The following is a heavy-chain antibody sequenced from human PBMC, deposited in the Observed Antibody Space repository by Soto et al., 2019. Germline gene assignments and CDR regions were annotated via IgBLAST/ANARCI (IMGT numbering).Heavy chain of an antibody. V-gene: IGHV3-23*01. Sequence: EVQLLESGGGLVQPGGSLRLSCAASGFTFSSYAMSWVRQAPGQGLEWVSAISGSGGSTYYADSVKGRFNISRDNSKNTLYLQMNSLRAEDTAVYYCAKDPRFWSGYPILDYWGQGTLVTVSS. J-gene: IGHJ4*02. CDR1: GFTFSSYA. CDR2: ISGSGGST. D-gene: IGHD3-3*01. CDR3: AKDPRFWSGYPILDY.